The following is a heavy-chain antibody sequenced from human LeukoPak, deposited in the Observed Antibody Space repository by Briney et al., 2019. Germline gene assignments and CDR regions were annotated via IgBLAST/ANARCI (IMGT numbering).Heavy chain of an antibody. D-gene: IGHD2-15*01. CDR3: VKDIAGGRSGGTDDAFDI. Sequence: GGSLRLSCATSGFTFSSYGIHWVRQAPGKGLEWVTFIYYDGSQKYYADSVKGRFTISRDNSKNTLYLQMNSLRPEDTAVYYCVKDIAGGRSGGTDDAFDIWGQGTMVTVSS. CDR1: GFTFSSYG. J-gene: IGHJ3*02. CDR2: IYYDGSQK. V-gene: IGHV3-30*02.